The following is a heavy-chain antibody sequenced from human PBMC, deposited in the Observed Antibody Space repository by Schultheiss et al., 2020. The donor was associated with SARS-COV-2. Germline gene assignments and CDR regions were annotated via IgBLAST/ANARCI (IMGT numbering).Heavy chain of an antibody. CDR3: ARDGARYYDFWSGYSASHYGMDV. CDR1: GYSISSGYY. D-gene: IGHD3-3*01. Sequence: GSLRLSCAVSGYSISSGYYWGWIRQPPGKGLEWIGSIYHSGSTYYNPSLKSRVTISVDTSKNQFSLKLSSVTAADTAVYYCARDGARYYDFWSGYSASHYGMDVWGQGTTVTVSS. J-gene: IGHJ6*02. CDR2: IYHSGST. V-gene: IGHV4-38-2*02.